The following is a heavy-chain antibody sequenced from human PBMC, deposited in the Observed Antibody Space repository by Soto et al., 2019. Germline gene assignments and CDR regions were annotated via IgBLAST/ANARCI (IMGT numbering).Heavy chain of an antibody. CDR3: ARESEDLTSNFDY. V-gene: IGHV3-21*06. CDR2: ISSTTNYI. CDR1: GFTFTRYS. Sequence: GGALRLSYAASGFTFTRYSMNWARQAPGKGLEWVSSISSTTNYIYYGDSMKGRFTISRDNAKNSLYLEMNSLRAEDTAVYYCARESEDLTSNFDYWGQGTLVTVSS. J-gene: IGHJ4*02.